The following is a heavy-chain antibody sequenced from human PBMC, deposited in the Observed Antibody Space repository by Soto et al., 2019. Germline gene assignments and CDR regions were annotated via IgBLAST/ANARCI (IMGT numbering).Heavy chain of an antibody. CDR2: IIPIFGTA. V-gene: IGHV1-69*06. CDR1: GGTFSSYA. CDR3: ARPQMAYSGYYYYYGMDV. D-gene: IGHD2-8*01. J-gene: IGHJ6*02. Sequence: QVQLVQSGAEVKKPGSSVKVSCKASGGTFSSYAISWVRQAPGQGLEWMGGIIPIFGTANYAQKFQGRVTSTADNSTRTACMEVGSLRSEDTAVYYWARPQMAYSGYYYYYGMDVWGQGTTVTVSS.